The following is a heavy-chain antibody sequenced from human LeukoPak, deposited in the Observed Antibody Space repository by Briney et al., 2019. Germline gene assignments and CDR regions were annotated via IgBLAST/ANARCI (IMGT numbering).Heavy chain of an antibody. CDR2: IYYSGST. CDR1: GGSISSGGYY. CDR3: ARDLGHYVWGSRTQYYYYGMDV. Sequence: SETLSLTCTVSGGSISSGGYYWSWIRQHPGKGLEWIGYIYYSGSTYYNPSLKSRVTISVDTSKNQFSLKLSSVTAADTAVYYCARDLGHYVWGSRTQYYYYGMDVWGQGTTVTVSS. V-gene: IGHV4-31*03. D-gene: IGHD3-16*01. J-gene: IGHJ6*02.